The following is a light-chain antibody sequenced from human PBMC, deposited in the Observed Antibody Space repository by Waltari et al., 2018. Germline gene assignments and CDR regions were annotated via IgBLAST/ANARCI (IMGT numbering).Light chain of an antibody. CDR2: EGD. V-gene: IGLV2-23*01. Sequence: QSALTQPASVSGSPGQSTTIPCTGTSRDVGSYNLVSWYQHHPGKAPKLMIYEGDKRPSGVSNRFSGSKSGNTASLTISGLQAEDEADYYCCSYAGSSTWVFGGGTKLTVL. J-gene: IGLJ3*02. CDR1: SRDVGSYNL. CDR3: CSYAGSSTWV.